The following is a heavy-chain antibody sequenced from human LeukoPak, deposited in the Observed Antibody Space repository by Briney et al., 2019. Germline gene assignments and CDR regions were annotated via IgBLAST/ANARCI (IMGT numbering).Heavy chain of an antibody. D-gene: IGHD3-22*01. J-gene: IGHJ4*02. Sequence: GASVKVSCKASGFTFTSSAMLGVRQARGQRREWVGWIVVGSGNTNYAQKFQERVTISRNMSTSTDYMELSSLRSEDTAVYYCAAVSYYYDSSGYKENWGQGTLVTVSS. CDR2: IVVGSGNT. CDR3: AAVSYYYDSSGYKEN. V-gene: IGHV1-58*02. CDR1: GFTFTSSA.